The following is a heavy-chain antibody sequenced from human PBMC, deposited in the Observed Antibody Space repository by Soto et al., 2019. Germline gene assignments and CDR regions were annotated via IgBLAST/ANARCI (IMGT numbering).Heavy chain of an antibody. D-gene: IGHD6-13*01. J-gene: IGHJ6*02. CDR1: GFTFSSYS. CDR2: ISSSSSYI. Sequence: ESVGGLVKPGGSLRLSCAASGFTFSSYSMNWVRQAPGKGLEWVSSISSSSSYIYYADSVKGRFTISRDNAKNSLYLQMNSLRAEDTAVYYCARDGYSSSSHYYGMDVWGQGTTVTVSS. CDR3: ARDGYSSSSHYYGMDV. V-gene: IGHV3-21*01.